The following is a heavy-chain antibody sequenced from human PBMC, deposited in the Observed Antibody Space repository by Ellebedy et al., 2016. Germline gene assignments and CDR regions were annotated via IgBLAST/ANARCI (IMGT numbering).Heavy chain of an antibody. V-gene: IGHV4-39*01. CDR3: ASAGY. CDR2: IYYSGST. Sequence: SQTLSLTXXVSGGSISRSTYPWVWVRQPPGKGLEWLGGIYYSGSTYYNPSLKSRVTISVDTAKNQFSLEVRSVTAADTAVYYCASAGYWGQGTLVTVSS. CDR1: GGSISRSTYP. J-gene: IGHJ4*02.